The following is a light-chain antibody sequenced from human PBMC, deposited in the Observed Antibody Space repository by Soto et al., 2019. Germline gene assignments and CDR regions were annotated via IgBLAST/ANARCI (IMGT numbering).Light chain of an antibody. CDR1: VSVGGN. V-gene: IGKV3-15*01. Sequence: EIVMTQSPATLSLSPGEKATLSCRASVSVGGNLALSQQKPGQAPRLLFYDASTWASGIPARFSCSGSGTEFTLTISSLQSEDFAVYYCQQYNNWSSITFGQGTRLEIK. J-gene: IGKJ5*01. CDR3: QQYNNWSSIT. CDR2: DAS.